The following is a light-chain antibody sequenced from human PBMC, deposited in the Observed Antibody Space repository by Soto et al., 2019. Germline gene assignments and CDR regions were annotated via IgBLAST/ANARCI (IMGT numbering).Light chain of an antibody. Sequence: QSALTQPPSVSGSPGQSVTISCTGTSSDVGSYNRVSWYQQPPGTAPKLMISEVSNRPSGVPDRFSGSKSGNTGSLTISGVKAEDGAGYSRSLNTNSKTYVFGTGTKLTVL. CDR1: SSDVGSYNR. J-gene: IGLJ1*01. V-gene: IGLV2-18*01. CDR3: SLNTNSKTYV. CDR2: EVS.